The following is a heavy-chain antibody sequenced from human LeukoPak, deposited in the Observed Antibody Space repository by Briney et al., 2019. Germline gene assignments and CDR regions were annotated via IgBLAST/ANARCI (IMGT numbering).Heavy chain of an antibody. CDR3: ARDGTVTIFDY. Sequence: GGSLRLSCAASGFTFSSYSMNWVRQAPGKGLEWVSSVSSSSSYIYYADSVKGRFTISRDNAKNSLYLQMNSLRAEDTAVYYCARDGTVTIFDYWGQGTLVTVSS. D-gene: IGHD4-17*01. J-gene: IGHJ4*02. CDR1: GFTFSSYS. V-gene: IGHV3-21*01. CDR2: VSSSSSYI.